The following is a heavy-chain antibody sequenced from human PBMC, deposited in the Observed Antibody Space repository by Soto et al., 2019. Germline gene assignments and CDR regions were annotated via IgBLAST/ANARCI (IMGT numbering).Heavy chain of an antibody. V-gene: IGHV3-23*01. J-gene: IGHJ4*02. Sequence: QSGGSLRLSCAASGFTFSNYAMSWVRQAPGKGLEWVSGISGAGPTTYYADSVKGRFTISRDNSKNTLYLQMNSLRVEDTAVYFCAKDTANVRGSYRLPAYYDYWGQGTLVTVSS. D-gene: IGHD3-16*02. CDR2: ISGAGPTT. CDR3: AKDTANVRGSYRLPAYYDY. CDR1: GFTFSNYA.